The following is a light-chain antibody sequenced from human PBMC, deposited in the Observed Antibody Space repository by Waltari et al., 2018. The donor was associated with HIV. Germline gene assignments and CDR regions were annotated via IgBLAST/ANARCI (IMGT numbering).Light chain of an antibody. V-gene: IGKV2-28*01. Sequence: DLVMTQSPLSLPVTPGEPASISCRSSQSLLHSNGYTHLDWYLQKPGQSPQLLIYLGSNRASGVPERFSGSGSGTNFTLRIGRVAAEDVGVYYCMQPLQTPWTFGQGTKVEIK. CDR3: MQPLQTPWT. CDR1: QSLLHSNGYTH. J-gene: IGKJ1*01. CDR2: LGS.